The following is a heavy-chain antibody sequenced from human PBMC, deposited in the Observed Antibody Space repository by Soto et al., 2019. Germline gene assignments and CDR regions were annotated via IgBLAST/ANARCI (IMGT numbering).Heavy chain of an antibody. V-gene: IGHV3-21*01. D-gene: IGHD3-9*01. CDR3: ASGVTGYSFLPY. Sequence: GGSLRLSCVASGITFSTYSMNWVRQAPGKGLEWVSSISSSSSYISYADSVKGRFTISRDNAKNSLYLQMNSLRGEDTAVYYCASGVTGYSFLPYWGQGTLVTVSS. CDR2: ISSSSSYI. J-gene: IGHJ4*02. CDR1: GITFSTYS.